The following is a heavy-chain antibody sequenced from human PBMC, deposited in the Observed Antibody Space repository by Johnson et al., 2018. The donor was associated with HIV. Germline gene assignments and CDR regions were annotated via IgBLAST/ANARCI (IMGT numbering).Heavy chain of an antibody. CDR1: GFTFSSYW. D-gene: IGHD3-22*01. J-gene: IGHJ3*02. CDR3: ARDRGYWDAFDI. Sequence: VQLVESGGGLVQPGGSLRLSCAASGFTFSSYWMSWVRQAPGKGLEWVSSISGGSTYYADSRTGRFTISRDNAKNSLYLQMNSLRAEDTAVYYCARDRGYWDAFDIWGQGTMVTVSS. CDR2: ISGGST. V-gene: IGHV3-38-3*01.